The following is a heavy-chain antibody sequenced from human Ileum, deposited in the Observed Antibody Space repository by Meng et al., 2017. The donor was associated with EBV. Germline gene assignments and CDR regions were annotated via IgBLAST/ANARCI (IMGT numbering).Heavy chain of an antibody. CDR3: VRTLERGDY. D-gene: IGHD5-24*01. CDR1: GYTFTNYD. V-gene: IGHV1-8*01. CDR2: MNPKTGTA. J-gene: IGHJ4*02. Sequence: QVPLLQSGAEVKKPGASVKGSCKASGYTFTNYDISWVRQATGQGLEWMGWMNPKTGTAHYAQKFQGRVSMTRDTSITTAYMELSSLTSEDTAVYYCVRTLERGDYWGQGTLVTVSS.